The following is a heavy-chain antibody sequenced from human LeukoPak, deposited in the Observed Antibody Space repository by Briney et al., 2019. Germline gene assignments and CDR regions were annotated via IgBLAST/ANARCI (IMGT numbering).Heavy chain of an antibody. Sequence: GESLQISCQGSGYTFSTYWIGWVRQMPGKGLEWMGIIYPADSDTRYSPSFQGQVTISADKSISTAYLQWSSLKASDTAMYYCARHTYSYGPFDYWGQGTLVTVSS. CDR1: GYTFSTYW. CDR2: IYPADSDT. V-gene: IGHV5-51*01. D-gene: IGHD5-18*01. J-gene: IGHJ4*02. CDR3: ARHTYSYGPFDY.